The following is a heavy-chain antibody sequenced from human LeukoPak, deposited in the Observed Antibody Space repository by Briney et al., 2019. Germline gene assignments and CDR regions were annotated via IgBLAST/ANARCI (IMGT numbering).Heavy chain of an antibody. CDR2: ISGSGGST. V-gene: IGHV3-23*01. Sequence: PGGSPRLSCAASGFTFSSYAMSWVRQAPGKGLEWVSAISGSGGSTYYADSVKGRFTISRDNSKNTLYLQMNSLRAEDTAVYYCAKGSGGILTLFDYWGQGTLVTVSS. D-gene: IGHD3-9*01. J-gene: IGHJ4*02. CDR3: AKGSGGILTLFDY. CDR1: GFTFSSYA.